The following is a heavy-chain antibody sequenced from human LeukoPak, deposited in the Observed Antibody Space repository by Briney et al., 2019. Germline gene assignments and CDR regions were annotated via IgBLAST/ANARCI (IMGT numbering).Heavy chain of an antibody. V-gene: IGHV3-20*04. Sequence: GGSLRLSCAASGFAFSSYWMHWVRQAPGKGLEWVSGINWNGGSTGYGESAKGRFTISRDNAKNSLYLQMNSLRAEDTALYYCAGGDSSGWYFDYWGQGILVTVSS. CDR3: AGGDSSGWYFDY. CDR1: GFAFSSYW. J-gene: IGHJ4*02. D-gene: IGHD6-19*01. CDR2: INWNGGST.